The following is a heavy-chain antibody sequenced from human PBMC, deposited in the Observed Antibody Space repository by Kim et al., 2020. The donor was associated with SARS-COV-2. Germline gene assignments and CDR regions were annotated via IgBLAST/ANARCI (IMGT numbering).Heavy chain of an antibody. J-gene: IGHJ4*02. CDR3: AREIARSFDY. Sequence: GGSLRLSCAASGFTFSSYAMHWVRQAPGKGLEWVAVISYDGSNKYYADSVKGRFTISRDNSKNTLYLQMNSLRAEDTAVYYCAREIARSFDYWGQGTLVT. CDR2: ISYDGSNK. CDR1: GFTFSSYA. D-gene: IGHD6-6*01. V-gene: IGHV3-30-3*01.